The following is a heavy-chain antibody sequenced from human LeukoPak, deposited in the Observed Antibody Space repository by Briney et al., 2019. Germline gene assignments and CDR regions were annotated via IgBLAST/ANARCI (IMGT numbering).Heavy chain of an antibody. CDR2: INPSGGST. CDR3: ARGPPPNYGMDV. J-gene: IGHJ6*04. Sequence: ASVKVSCTASGYTFTIYYMHWVRQAPGQGLEWMGLINPSGGSTSYARKFQGRVTMTRDTSTSTVYMELSSLRSEDTAVYYCARGPPPNYGMDVWGKGTTVTVSS. CDR1: GYTFTIYY. V-gene: IGHV1-46*01.